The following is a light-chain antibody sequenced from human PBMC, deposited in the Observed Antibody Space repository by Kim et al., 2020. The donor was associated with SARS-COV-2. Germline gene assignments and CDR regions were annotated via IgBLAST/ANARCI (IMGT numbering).Light chain of an antibody. CDR1: QSISNY. J-gene: IGKJ2*01. CDR3: QQSYSVPYT. Sequence: DIQMTQSQSSLSASMGDRVTITCRARQSISNYLNWYQQKPGKAPKLLIYAASKLQSGVPSRFSGSESGTDFTLTISTLQPEDFATYFCQQSYSVPYTFGQGTKLEI. V-gene: IGKV1-39*01. CDR2: AAS.